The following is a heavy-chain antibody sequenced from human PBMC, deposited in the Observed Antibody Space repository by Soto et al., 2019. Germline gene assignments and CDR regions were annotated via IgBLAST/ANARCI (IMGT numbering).Heavy chain of an antibody. CDR1: GGSVSSGSYY. J-gene: IGHJ4*02. CDR2: IYYSGST. V-gene: IGHV4-61*01. CDR3: ARYRGTLFDY. D-gene: IGHD1-26*01. Sequence: SETLSLTCTVSGGSVSSGSYYWGWIRQPPGKGLEWIGYIYYSGSTNYNPSLKSRVTISVDTSKNQFSLKLSSVTAADTAVYYCARYRGTLFDYWGQGTLVTVSS.